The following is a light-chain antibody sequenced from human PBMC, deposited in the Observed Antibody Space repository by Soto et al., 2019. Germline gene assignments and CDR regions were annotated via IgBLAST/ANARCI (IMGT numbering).Light chain of an antibody. V-gene: IGLV2-23*02. J-gene: IGLJ1*01. CDR3: CSYVGATTYV. Sequence: SALTQPASESGSPGQSVTIPCTGTSSDVGGYKYVSWYPQHPGKAPKLLIYEVSKRPSGVSNRFSGSNSGSTASLTISGLQAEDEADYYCCSYVGATTYVFGTGTKVTVL. CDR1: SSDVGGYKY. CDR2: EVS.